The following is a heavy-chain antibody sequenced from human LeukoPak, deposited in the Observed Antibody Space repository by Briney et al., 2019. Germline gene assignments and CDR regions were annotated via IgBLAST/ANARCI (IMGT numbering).Heavy chain of an antibody. Sequence: GGSLRLSCAASGLSFSYYFMDWVRQAPGKGLEWVGYIRHKAYGGTTEYAASVKGRFTISRDDSKSIAYLQMNSLKTEDTAVYYCTTYSGYGSGSMDVWGKGTTVTVSS. CDR1: GLSFSYYF. CDR2: IRHKAYGGTT. J-gene: IGHJ6*03. CDR3: TTYSGYGSGSMDV. V-gene: IGHV3-49*04. D-gene: IGHD3-10*01.